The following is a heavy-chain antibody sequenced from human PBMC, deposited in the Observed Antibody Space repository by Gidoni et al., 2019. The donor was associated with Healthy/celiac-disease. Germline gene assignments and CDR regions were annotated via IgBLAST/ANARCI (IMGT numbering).Heavy chain of an antibody. CDR1: GFTFSSYA. D-gene: IGHD1-26*01. CDR2: ISGSGGST. V-gene: IGHV3-23*01. J-gene: IGHJ4*02. CDR3: AKGVGATSYYFDY. Sequence: EVQLLESGGGLVQPGGSLRLSCAASGFTFSSYAITWVRQAPGKGLEWVSAISGSGGSTYYADSVKGRFTISRDNSKNTLYLQMNSLRAEDTAVYYCAKGVGATSYYFDYWGQGTLVTVSS.